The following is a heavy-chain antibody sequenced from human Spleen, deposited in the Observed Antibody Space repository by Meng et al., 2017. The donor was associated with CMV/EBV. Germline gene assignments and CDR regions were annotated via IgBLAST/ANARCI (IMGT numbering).Heavy chain of an antibody. Sequence: ASGLIFSDYNMNWVRQAPGKGLEWVSSISSSSGYIYYADSVKGRFTISRDNAKNSLFLQMNSLRAEDTAVYYCATKRAYSGYVPFDYWGQGTLVTVSS. CDR3: ATKRAYSGYVPFDY. D-gene: IGHD5-12*01. J-gene: IGHJ4*02. CDR2: ISSSSGYI. CDR1: GLIFSDYN. V-gene: IGHV3-21*01.